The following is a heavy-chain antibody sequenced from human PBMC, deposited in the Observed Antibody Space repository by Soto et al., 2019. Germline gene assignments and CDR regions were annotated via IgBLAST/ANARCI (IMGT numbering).Heavy chain of an antibody. CDR1: GFTFNDYA. J-gene: IGHJ6*02. CDR2: ISFDGSNE. D-gene: IGHD4-17*01. CDR3: ARPAATVIFYSGMDV. V-gene: IGHV3-30-3*01. Sequence: PGGSLRLSCAASGFTFNDYAMHWFRQAPGKGLEWVAIISFDGSNEHYADSVQGRFTISRDNSENTLYLQMNSLRADDTAVYYCARPAATVIFYSGMDVWGQGTTVTVSS.